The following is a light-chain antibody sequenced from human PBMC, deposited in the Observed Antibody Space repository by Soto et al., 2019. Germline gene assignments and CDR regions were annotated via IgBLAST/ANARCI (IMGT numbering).Light chain of an antibody. CDR1: QSVSSSY. CDR2: GAS. Sequence: DIVLTQSPCTLSLSTGDRATLSCRASQSVSSSYLAWYQQKPDQAPRLLIYGASRRTTGIPNRVSGSGSGTDFTLTISSLEPEDFAVYYCQQAGSSPHTFGQGTKLEIK. V-gene: IGKV3-20*01. J-gene: IGKJ2*01. CDR3: QQAGSSPHT.